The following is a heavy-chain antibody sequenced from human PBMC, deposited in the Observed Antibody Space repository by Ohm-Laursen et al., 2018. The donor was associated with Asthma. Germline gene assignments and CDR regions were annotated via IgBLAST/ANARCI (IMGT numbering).Heavy chain of an antibody. J-gene: IGHJ6*02. Sequence: SLRLSCSASGFTFSSYAMTWVRQAPAKGLEWVSAISGGGGTTSYVDSVKGRFTISRDNSKNTLYLQMNSLRAEDTAVYYCARDRRVAVAGIYYYGMDVWGQGTTVTVSS. CDR2: ISGGGGTT. CDR1: GFTFSSYA. V-gene: IGHV3-23*01. CDR3: ARDRRVAVAGIYYYGMDV. D-gene: IGHD6-19*01.